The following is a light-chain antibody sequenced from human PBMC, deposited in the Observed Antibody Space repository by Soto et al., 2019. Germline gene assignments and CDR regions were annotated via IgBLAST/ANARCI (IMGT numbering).Light chain of an antibody. CDR2: GAS. Sequence: EIVLTQPPGTLSLTPEERATLSCRASQSVSNNYLAWYQQKPGQAPRLLIYGASSRATGIPDRFSGSGSGTDFTLPISRLEPEDFAVYYCQQYGSSPWTFGQGTRWIS. CDR1: QSVSNNY. J-gene: IGKJ1*01. CDR3: QQYGSSPWT. V-gene: IGKV3-20*01.